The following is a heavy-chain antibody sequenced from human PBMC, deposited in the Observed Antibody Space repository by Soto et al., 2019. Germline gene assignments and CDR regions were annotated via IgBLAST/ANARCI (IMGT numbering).Heavy chain of an antibody. Sequence: SETLSLTCTVSGGSISSYYWSWIRQPPGKGLEWIGYIYYSGSTNYNPSLKSRVTISVDTSKNQFSLKLSSVTAADTAVYYCARDRAIAARRYYYYYMDVWGKGTTVTVSS. CDR3: ARDRAIAARRYYYYYMDV. J-gene: IGHJ6*03. D-gene: IGHD6-6*01. CDR2: IYYSGST. V-gene: IGHV4-59*01. CDR1: GGSISSYY.